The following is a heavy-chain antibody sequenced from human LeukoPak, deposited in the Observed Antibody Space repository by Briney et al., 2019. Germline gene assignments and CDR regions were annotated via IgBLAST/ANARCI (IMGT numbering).Heavy chain of an antibody. Sequence: GGSLRLSCAPSGFTFRNYGIHWVRQAPGKGLEWVAAISYDGTKKFYSDSGEGRFTISRDNSMNTLYLQINSLRAEDTVLYFCARDADTTTRNWYFDLWGRGTLLTVSS. D-gene: IGHD3-16*01. CDR1: GFTFRNYG. CDR2: ISYDGTKK. J-gene: IGHJ2*01. V-gene: IGHV3-30*03. CDR3: ARDADTTTRNWYFDL.